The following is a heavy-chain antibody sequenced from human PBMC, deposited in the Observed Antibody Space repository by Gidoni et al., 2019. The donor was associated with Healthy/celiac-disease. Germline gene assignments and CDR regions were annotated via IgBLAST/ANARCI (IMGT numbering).Heavy chain of an antibody. CDR1: GGSISGYY. CDR3: ARESGSPRKWFDP. J-gene: IGHJ5*02. CDR2: IYYTGNT. D-gene: IGHD1-26*01. V-gene: IGHV4-59*01. Sequence: QVQLQESGQGLVKPSETLTLTCTVSGGSISGYYWGWIRQPPGKGLEWIGYIYYTGNTNYNPSLTSRVTMSLDTSKNQFSLKLSSVTAADTAVYYCARESGSPRKWFDPWGQGTLATVSS.